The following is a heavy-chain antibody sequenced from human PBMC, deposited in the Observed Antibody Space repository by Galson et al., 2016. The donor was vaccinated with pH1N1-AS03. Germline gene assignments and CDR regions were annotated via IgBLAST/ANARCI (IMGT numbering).Heavy chain of an antibody. D-gene: IGHD6-13*01. CDR3: VRSLAAAGNY. V-gene: IGHV3-30*04. CDR2: ISYDGSEK. Sequence: GKGLEWVAFISYDGSEKYYADSVQGRVTISRDNSKNTVHLELNSLRGADTAVYYCVRSLAAAGNYWGQGTLVIVSS. J-gene: IGHJ4*02.